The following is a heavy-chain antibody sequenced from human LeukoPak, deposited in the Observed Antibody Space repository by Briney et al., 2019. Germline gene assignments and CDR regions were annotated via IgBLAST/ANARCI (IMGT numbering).Heavy chain of an antibody. Sequence: SETLSLTCTVSGCSLSSGGSYWSWLRQQPGMGLESIRCIYYSGSTYYHPFLKRRVTISVDTSKNQFSLKLSSVTAADTAVYYCARDGYYDSSGYSAPFFDYWGQGTLVTVSS. CDR2: IYYSGST. D-gene: IGHD3-22*01. V-gene: IGHV4-31*03. J-gene: IGHJ4*02. CDR1: GCSLSSGGSY. CDR3: ARDGYYDSSGYSAPFFDY.